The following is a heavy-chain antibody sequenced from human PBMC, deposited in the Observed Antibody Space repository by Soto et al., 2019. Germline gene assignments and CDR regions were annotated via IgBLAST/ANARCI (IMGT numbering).Heavy chain of an antibody. D-gene: IGHD6-6*01. J-gene: IGHJ6*02. V-gene: IGHV1-8*01. CDR3: ARGRSSSGSYYYYYGMDV. Sequence: QVQLVQSGAEVKKPGASVKVSCKASGYTFTSYDINWVRQATGQGLEWMGWMNPNSGNTGYAQKFPGRLTMTRNTAISTAYMELSSLRSEDTAVYYCARGRSSSGSYYYYYGMDVWGQGTTVTVSS. CDR1: GYTFTSYD. CDR2: MNPNSGNT.